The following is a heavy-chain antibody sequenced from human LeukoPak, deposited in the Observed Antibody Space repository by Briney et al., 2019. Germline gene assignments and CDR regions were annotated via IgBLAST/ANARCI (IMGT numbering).Heavy chain of an antibody. J-gene: IGHJ5*02. CDR1: GYTFTGYY. V-gene: IGHV1-2*02. Sequence: ASVTVSCTASGYTFTGYYIHWVRQAPGQGLEWMGWINPNSGDANYAQKFQGRVTMTADTSISTAYMELRRLRSDDTAVYYCARGPLRVAVAGKGWFAPWGQGTLVTVSS. D-gene: IGHD6-19*01. CDR3: ARGPLRVAVAGKGWFAP. CDR2: INPNSGDA.